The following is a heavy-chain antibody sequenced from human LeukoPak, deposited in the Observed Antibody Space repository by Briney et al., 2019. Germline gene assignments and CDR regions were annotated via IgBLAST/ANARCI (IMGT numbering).Heavy chain of an antibody. CDR1: GYSFTSYW. J-gene: IGHJ3*02. V-gene: IGHV5-51*01. CDR3: ASYAVVAATRGAFDI. Sequence: GESLKISCKGSGYSFTSYWIGWVRQMPGKGLEWMGIIYPGDSDTRYSPSFQGQVTISADKSISTAYLQWSSLKASDTAMYYCASYAVVAATRGAFDIWGQGTMVTVSS. D-gene: IGHD2-15*01. CDR2: IYPGDSDT.